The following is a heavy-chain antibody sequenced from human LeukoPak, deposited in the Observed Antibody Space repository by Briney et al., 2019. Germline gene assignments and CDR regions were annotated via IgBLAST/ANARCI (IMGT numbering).Heavy chain of an antibody. J-gene: IGHJ4*02. D-gene: IGHD2-2*01. Sequence: SETLSLTCAVYGGSFSGYYWSWIRQPPGKGLEWIGEINHSGNTHYNPSLKSRVTISVDTSKNQFSLQLSSVTAADTAVYYCARGLGYCSSTSCSFDYWGQGTLVTVSS. V-gene: IGHV4-34*01. CDR3: ARGLGYCSSTSCSFDY. CDR2: INHSGNT. CDR1: GGSFSGYY.